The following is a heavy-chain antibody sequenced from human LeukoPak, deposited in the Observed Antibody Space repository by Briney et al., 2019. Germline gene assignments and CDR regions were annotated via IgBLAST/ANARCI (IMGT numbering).Heavy chain of an antibody. J-gene: IGHJ4*02. V-gene: IGHV4-34*01. Sequence: SETLSLTCAVYGGSFSGYYWSWIRQPPGKGLEWLGEINHSGSTNYNPSLKSRVTISVDTSKNQFSLKLSSVTAADTAVYYCARWIVVVPAARRYFDYWGQGTLVTVSS. CDR1: GGSFSGYY. D-gene: IGHD2-2*01. CDR2: INHSGST. CDR3: ARWIVVVPAARRYFDY.